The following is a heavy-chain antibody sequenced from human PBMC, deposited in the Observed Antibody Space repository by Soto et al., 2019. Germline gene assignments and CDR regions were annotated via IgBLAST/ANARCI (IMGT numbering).Heavy chain of an antibody. CDR2: INRSGGT. D-gene: IGHD3-22*01. J-gene: IGHJ4*02. V-gene: IGHV4-34*01. Sequence: SETRSLTSAVYGGSFSADYWSWIRQPPGKGLEWIGEINRSGGTSYNPSLKSRVTISVXXXKXXXXLKLXSXTAADRAVYYCEGGSVDTAVSSGLYDYWGQ. CDR1: GGSFSADY. CDR3: EGGSVDTAVSSGLYDY.